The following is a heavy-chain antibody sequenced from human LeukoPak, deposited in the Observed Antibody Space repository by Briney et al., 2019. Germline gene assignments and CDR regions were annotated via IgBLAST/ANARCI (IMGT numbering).Heavy chain of an antibody. CDR2: ISDSGGST. J-gene: IGHJ4*02. Sequence: PGGSLRLTCAVSGFSLSRYAMIWVRKPPGRGLEWFSAISDSGGSTYYADSVKDRLTISRDKPKNSLYLQMNTLSAEDTAVYYCAKCRASSWYDYFDFWGRETLVSVFS. D-gene: IGHD6-13*01. V-gene: IGHV3-23*01. CDR1: GFSLSRYA. CDR3: AKCRASSWYDYFDF.